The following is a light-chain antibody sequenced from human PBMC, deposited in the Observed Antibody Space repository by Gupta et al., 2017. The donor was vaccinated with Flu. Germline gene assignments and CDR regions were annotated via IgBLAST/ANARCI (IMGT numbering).Light chain of an antibody. CDR2: SNN. CDR1: SSNIGSNT. CDR3: AAWDDSLNGYV. V-gene: IGLV1-44*01. J-gene: IGLJ1*01. Sequence: QSVLPQPPSTSGTPGQRVTISCSGSSSNIGSNTVNWYQQLPGTAPKLLIYSNNHRPSGVPDRCSGSKTGTSASLAISGRQSEEEADYYCAAWDDSLNGYVFGTGTKVTVL.